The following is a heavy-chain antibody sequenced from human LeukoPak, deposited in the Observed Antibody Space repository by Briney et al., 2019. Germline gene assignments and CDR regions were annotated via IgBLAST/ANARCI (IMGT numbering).Heavy chain of an antibody. D-gene: IGHD1-1*01. Sequence: GGSLRLSCAASGFTFSSYGMHWVRQAPGKGLGWVAVIWYDGSNKYYADSVKGRFTISRDNSKNTLYLQMNSLRAEDTAVYYCAKTLDGVFDYWGQGTLVTVSS. CDR2: IWYDGSNK. J-gene: IGHJ4*02. CDR3: AKTLDGVFDY. CDR1: GFTFSSYG. V-gene: IGHV3-33*06.